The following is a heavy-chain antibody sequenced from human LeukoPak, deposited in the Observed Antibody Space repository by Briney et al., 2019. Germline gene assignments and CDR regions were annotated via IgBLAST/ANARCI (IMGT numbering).Heavy chain of an antibody. V-gene: IGHV3-33*01. J-gene: IGHJ3*02. CDR3: ARNILFAFDI. Sequence: PGRSLRLSCAASRFTFSSYGMHWVRQAPGKGLEWVAVIWYDGSNKYYADSVKGRFTISRDNSKNTLYLQVNSLRAEDTAMYYCARNILFAFDIWGQGTMVTVSS. CDR1: RFTFSSYG. D-gene: IGHD2/OR15-2a*01. CDR2: IWYDGSNK.